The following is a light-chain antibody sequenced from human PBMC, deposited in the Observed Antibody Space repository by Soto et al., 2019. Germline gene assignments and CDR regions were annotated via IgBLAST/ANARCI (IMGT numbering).Light chain of an antibody. J-gene: IGLJ1*01. CDR2: EVS. CDR1: SSDDGGYNY. CDR3: SSYAGSNKSV. V-gene: IGLV2-8*01. Sequence: QSALTQPPSASGSPGQSVTISCTGTSSDDGGYNYVSWYQQYAGKAPKLIISEVSKRTSGVPDRFSGSKSGNTASLTVSGLQAEDEADYYCSSYAGSNKSVFGTGTKLTVL.